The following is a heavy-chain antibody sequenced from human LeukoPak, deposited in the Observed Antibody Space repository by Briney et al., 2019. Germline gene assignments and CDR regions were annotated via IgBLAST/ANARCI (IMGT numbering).Heavy chain of an antibody. D-gene: IGHD1-14*01. CDR2: IAYDGSRA. V-gene: IGHV3-33*01. Sequence: PGRSLRLSCAGSGFTFGGYGMHWFRQTPAKGLEWVAVIAYDGSRAFYADSVKGRFTISRDNSKNTMSVQMDDLRAEDTAVYYCTRYNNEHFDYWGQGTLVTVSS. CDR1: GFTFGGYG. J-gene: IGHJ4*02. CDR3: TRYNNEHFDY.